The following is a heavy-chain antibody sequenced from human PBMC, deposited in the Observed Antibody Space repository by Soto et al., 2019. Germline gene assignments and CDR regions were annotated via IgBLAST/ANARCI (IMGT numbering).Heavy chain of an antibody. CDR3: AGGGSGDYTL. J-gene: IGHJ4*02. D-gene: IGHD3-22*01. CDR1: GFTFSSSW. CDR2: IKPDGTYT. Sequence: EVQLVESGGGLVQPGGSLRLSCAASGFTFSSSWMHWVRQSPGGGLVWVSRIKPDGTYTTYADSVKGRFTISRDNAKNTLAPLMTTLTAGDTAVYYRAGGGSGDYTLWGQGTLFTVAS. V-gene: IGHV3-74*01.